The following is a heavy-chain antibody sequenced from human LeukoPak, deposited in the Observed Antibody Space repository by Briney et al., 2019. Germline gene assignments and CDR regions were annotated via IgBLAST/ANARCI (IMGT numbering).Heavy chain of an antibody. CDR1: GFTFYNYG. J-gene: IGHJ4*02. CDR2: IRYDGSNK. CDR3: AKCTYYYDSSGYSRDLYCFDY. D-gene: IGHD3-22*01. Sequence: PGGSLRLSCAVSGFTFYNYGMSWVRQAPGKGLEWVAFIRYDGSNKYYADSVKGRFTISRDNSKNTLYLQMNSLRAEDTAVYYCAKCTYYYDSSGYSRDLYCFDYWGQGTLVTVSS. V-gene: IGHV3-30*02.